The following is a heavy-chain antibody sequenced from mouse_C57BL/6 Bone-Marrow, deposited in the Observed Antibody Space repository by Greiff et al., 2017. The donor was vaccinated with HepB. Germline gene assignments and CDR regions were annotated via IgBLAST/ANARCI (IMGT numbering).Heavy chain of an antibody. Sequence: VQLKESGAELARPGASVKLSCKASGYTFTSYGISWVKQRTGQGLEWIGEIYPRSGNTYYNEKFKGKATLTADKYSSTAYMKLRSMTSEDSAVYFCARGNYRFAYWGQGTLVTVSA. J-gene: IGHJ3*01. V-gene: IGHV1-81*01. CDR1: GYTFTSYG. D-gene: IGHD2-1*01. CDR3: ARGNYRFAY. CDR2: IYPRSGNT.